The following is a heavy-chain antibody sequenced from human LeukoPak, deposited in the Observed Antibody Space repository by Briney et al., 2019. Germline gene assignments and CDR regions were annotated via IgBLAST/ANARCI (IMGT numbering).Heavy chain of an antibody. D-gene: IGHD5-24*01. CDR2: IIPILGMA. CDR3: ARDNPEVATFDY. CDR1: GGTFSSYA. J-gene: IGHJ4*02. Sequence: GASVKVSCKASGGTFSSYAISWVRQAPGQGLEWMGRIIPILGMANYAQKFQGRVTITADKSTSTAYMELSSLRSEDTAVYYCARDNPEVATFDYWGQGTLVTVSS. V-gene: IGHV1-69*04.